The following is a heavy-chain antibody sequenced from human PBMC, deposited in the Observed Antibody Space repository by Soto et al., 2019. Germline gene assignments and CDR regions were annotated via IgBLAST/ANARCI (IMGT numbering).Heavy chain of an antibody. Sequence: SETLSLTCAVYGGSFSGYYWSWIRQPPGKGLEWIGEINHSGSTNYNPSLKSRVTISVDTSKNQFSLKLSSVTAADTAVYYCARCTDSKAKDIVVVVAAHGHWFDPWGRGTLVTVSS. CDR1: GGSFSGYY. CDR2: INHSGST. J-gene: IGHJ5*02. V-gene: IGHV4-34*01. CDR3: ARCTDSKAKDIVVVVAAHGHWFDP. D-gene: IGHD2-15*01.